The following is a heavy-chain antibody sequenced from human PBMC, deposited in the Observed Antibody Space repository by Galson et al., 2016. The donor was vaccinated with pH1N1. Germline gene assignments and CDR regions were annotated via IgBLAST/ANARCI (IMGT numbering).Heavy chain of an antibody. CDR3: EHRGYFSSGHYTGDDGFDP. V-gene: IGHV2-5*02. Sequence: PALVKPTQTLTLTCTFSGFSLNTRGVGVGWIRQPPGKALEWLTLIYWDDAKRYSPSLRTRLTVTKEPSKNQVVHTITNMDPVDTATYYCEHRGYFSSGHYTGDDGFDPWGQGTLVTVST. J-gene: IGHJ5*02. CDR1: GFSLNTRGVG. D-gene: IGHD3-3*01. CDR2: IYWDDAK.